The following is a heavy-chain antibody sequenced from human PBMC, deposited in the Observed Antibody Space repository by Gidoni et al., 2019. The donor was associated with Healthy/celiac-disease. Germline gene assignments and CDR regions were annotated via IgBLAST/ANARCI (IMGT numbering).Heavy chain of an antibody. CDR2: INPNSGGT. J-gene: IGHJ6*02. D-gene: IGHD6-6*01. CDR1: GYTFTGYY. V-gene: IGHV1-2*04. Sequence: QVQLVQSGAEVKKPGASVKVSCMSSGYTFTGYYMHWVRQAPGQGLEWMGWINPNSGGTNYAQKFQGWVTMTRDTSISTAYMELSRLRSDDTAVYYCAREQYSSSGYYYYGMDVWGQGTTVTVSS. CDR3: AREQYSSSGYYYYGMDV.